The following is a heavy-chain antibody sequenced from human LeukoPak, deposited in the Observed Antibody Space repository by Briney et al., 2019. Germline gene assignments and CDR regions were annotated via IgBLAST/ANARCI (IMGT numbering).Heavy chain of an antibody. CDR2: VNHSGST. CDR3: ARVKFPRSAFDI. Sequence: SETLSLTCAVYDESLSGYYWNWIRQPPGKGLEWIGEVNHSGSTNYNPSLKSRVTISVDTSKNQFSLKVSSVTAADTAVYYCARVKFPRSAFDIWGQGTMVTVSS. V-gene: IGHV4-34*01. CDR1: DESLSGYY. J-gene: IGHJ3*02.